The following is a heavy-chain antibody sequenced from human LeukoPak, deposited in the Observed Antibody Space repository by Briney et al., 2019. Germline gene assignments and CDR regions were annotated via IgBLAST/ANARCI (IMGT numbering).Heavy chain of an antibody. Sequence: ASETLSLTCAVYGGSFSGYYWSWIRQPPGKGLEWIGEINHSGSTNYSPSLKSRVTISVDTSKNQFSLKLSSVTAADTAVYYCARETPYCGGDCRNWFDPWGQGTLVTVSS. D-gene: IGHD2-21*02. J-gene: IGHJ5*02. CDR1: GGSFSGYY. V-gene: IGHV4-34*01. CDR3: ARETPYCGGDCRNWFDP. CDR2: INHSGST.